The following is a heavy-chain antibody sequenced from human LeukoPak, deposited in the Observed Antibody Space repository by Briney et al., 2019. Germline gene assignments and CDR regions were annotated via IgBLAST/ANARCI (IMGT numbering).Heavy chain of an antibody. D-gene: IGHD2-21*02. CDR2: ISYDGSNK. J-gene: IGHJ5*02. CDR3: ARVSERLLPSFKWFDP. CDR1: EFTFSNYA. Sequence: GRSLRLSCAASEFTFSNYAMHWVRQAPGKGLEWVAVISYDGSNKYYADSVKGRFTISRDNSKNTLYLQINSLRPEDTALYYCARVSERLLPSFKWFDPWGQGTLVTVSS. V-gene: IGHV3-30-3*01.